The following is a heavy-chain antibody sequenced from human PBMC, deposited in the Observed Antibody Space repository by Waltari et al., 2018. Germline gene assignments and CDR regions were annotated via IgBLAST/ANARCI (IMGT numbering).Heavy chain of an antibody. Sequence: QVQLQESGPGLVKPSQTLSLTCTVSGGAISSGSYYWSWIRQPAGKGLEWIGYIYTSGSTNYNPSLKSRVTISVDTSKNQFSLKLSSVTAADTAVYYCATEGDYENWGQGTLVTVSS. V-gene: IGHV4-61*09. J-gene: IGHJ4*02. CDR3: ATEGDYEN. CDR1: GGAISSGSYY. D-gene: IGHD4-17*01. CDR2: IYTSGST.